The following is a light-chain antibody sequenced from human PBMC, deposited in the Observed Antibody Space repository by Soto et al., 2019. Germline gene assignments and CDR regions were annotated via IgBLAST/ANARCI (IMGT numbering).Light chain of an antibody. Sequence: LSQPXCTLALXXXXRXPPXXXYSTSVSSGHLAWYQQKPGKAPRLLIYGASSRATGIPDRFSGSGSGTDFTLTISRLEPEDYAVYYCQQYGHSLWTFGQRTKVDIK. J-gene: IGKJ1*01. CDR3: QQYGHSLWT. CDR2: GAS. CDR1: TSVSSGH. V-gene: IGKV3-20*01.